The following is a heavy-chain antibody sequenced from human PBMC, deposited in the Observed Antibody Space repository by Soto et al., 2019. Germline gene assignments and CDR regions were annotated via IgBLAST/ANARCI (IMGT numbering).Heavy chain of an antibody. D-gene: IGHD3-9*01. CDR1: GYTFTSYG. CDR2: ISTYNGNT. V-gene: IGHV1-18*01. J-gene: IGHJ4*02. CDR3: ARGANFYYDIFYFDY. Sequence: QVQLVQSGAEVKKPGASVKVSCKASGYTFTSYGISWVRQAPGQGLEWMGWISTYNGNTNYAQKLQGRVTMTTDTSTSTAHMELRSLRYDDTAVYYCARGANFYYDIFYFDYWGQGTLVTVSS.